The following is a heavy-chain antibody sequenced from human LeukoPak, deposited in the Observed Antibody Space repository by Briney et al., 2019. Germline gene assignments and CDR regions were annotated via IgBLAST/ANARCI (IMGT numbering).Heavy chain of an antibody. J-gene: IGHJ4*02. CDR3: ARASQDSSGYSSLFGDY. V-gene: IGHV1-46*01. D-gene: IGHD3-22*01. Sequence: GASVKVSCKASGYTFTSYYMHWVRQAPGQGLEWMGIINPSGGSTSYAQKFQGRVTMTRDMSASTVYMELSSLRSEDTAVYYCARASQDSSGYSSLFGDYWGQGTLVTVSS. CDR2: INPSGGST. CDR1: GYTFTSYY.